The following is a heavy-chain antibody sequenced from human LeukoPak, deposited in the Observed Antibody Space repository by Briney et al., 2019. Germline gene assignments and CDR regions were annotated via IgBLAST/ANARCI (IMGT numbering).Heavy chain of an antibody. V-gene: IGHV3-9*01. D-gene: IGHD5-24*01. CDR1: GFTFGGYS. J-gene: IGHJ4*02. CDR2: ICWNSGSI. Sequence: GRFLRPSCASPGFTFGGYSLPWVRPTPGEGLGGVSGICWNSGSIGYADSVKGRFTISRDNAKTSLYLQMNSLRAEDTALYYCAKDLGPGSMATSPGFDYWGQGTLVTVSS. CDR3: AKDLGPGSMATSPGFDY.